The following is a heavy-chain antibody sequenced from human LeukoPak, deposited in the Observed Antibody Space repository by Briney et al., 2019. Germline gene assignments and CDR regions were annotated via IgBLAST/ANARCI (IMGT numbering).Heavy chain of an antibody. CDR1: GFTFNTYA. D-gene: IGHD3-22*01. Sequence: GGSLRLSCAASGFTFNTYAMHWVRQAPGKGLEWVAVISYDGSNKYYADSVKGRFTISRDNSKNTLYLQMNSLRAEDTAVYYCARARYDSSGYYFIPAEYFQHWGQGTLVTVSS. CDR2: ISYDGSNK. CDR3: ARARYDSSGYYFIPAEYFQH. V-gene: IGHV3-30-3*01. J-gene: IGHJ1*01.